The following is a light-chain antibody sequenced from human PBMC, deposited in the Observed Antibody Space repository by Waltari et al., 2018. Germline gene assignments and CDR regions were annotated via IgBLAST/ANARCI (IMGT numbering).Light chain of an antibody. V-gene: IGLV1-44*01. CDR1: SSNIGSNY. CDR3: GTWDDSLKGWV. CDR2: SND. J-gene: IGLJ3*02. Sequence: QSVLTQPPSASGTPGQRVTISCSGSSSNIGSNYVNWYQQFPGTAPKVLIYSNDQRPSGVADRFSGSKSGTSASLAISGLQSEDEADYYCGTWDDSLKGWVFGGGTKLTVL.